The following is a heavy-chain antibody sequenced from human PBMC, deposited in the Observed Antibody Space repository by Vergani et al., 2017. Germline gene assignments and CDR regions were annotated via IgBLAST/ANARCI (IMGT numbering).Heavy chain of an antibody. V-gene: IGHV3-30-3*01. D-gene: IGHD1-26*01. CDR2: ISFDGSNK. Sequence: QVQLVESGGGVVQSGRSLRLSCAASGITFSSYAMHWVRQAPGKGLEWVAVISFDGSNKYYGDSVKGRFTISRDNSKNTLYLQMNSLRAEDTAVYYCARGGSGSYYYYCYYVDGGGKRTTVTVS. CDR1: GITFSSYA. CDR3: ARGGSGSYYYYCYYVDG. J-gene: IGHJ6*03.